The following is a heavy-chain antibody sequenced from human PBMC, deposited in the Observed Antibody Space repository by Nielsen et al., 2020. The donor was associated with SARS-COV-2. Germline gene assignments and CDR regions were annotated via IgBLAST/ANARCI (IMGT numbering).Heavy chain of an antibody. CDR2: INHSGST. Sequence: WIRQPPGKGLEWIGEINHSGSTYYNPSLKSRVTISVDTSKNQFSLKLSSVTAADTAVYYCARGRGYCSSTSCYHYYYYGMDVWGQGTTVTVS. J-gene: IGHJ6*02. V-gene: IGHV4-34*01. D-gene: IGHD2-2*01. CDR3: ARGRGYCSSTSCYHYYYYGMDV.